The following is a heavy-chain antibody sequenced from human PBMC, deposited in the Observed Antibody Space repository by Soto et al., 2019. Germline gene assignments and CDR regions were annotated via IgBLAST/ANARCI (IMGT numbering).Heavy chain of an antibody. CDR2: IDPSDSYT. CDR3: ARQHSSSTSCYTSYYYGMDV. J-gene: IGHJ6*02. CDR1: GYSFTSYW. D-gene: IGHD2-2*02. Sequence: GESLKISCKGSGYSFTSYWISWVRQMPGKGLEWMGRIDPSDSYTNYSPSFQGHVTISADKSISTAYLQWSSLKASDTATYYCARQHSSSTSCYTSYYYGMDVWGQGTTVTVSS. V-gene: IGHV5-10-1*01.